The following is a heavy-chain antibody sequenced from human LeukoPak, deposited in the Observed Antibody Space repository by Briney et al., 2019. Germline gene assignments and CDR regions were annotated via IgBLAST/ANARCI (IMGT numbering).Heavy chain of an antibody. J-gene: IGHJ4*02. CDR2: IYHSGST. V-gene: IGHV4-38-2*01. D-gene: IGHD6-13*01. CDR1: GYSISSGYY. CDR3: ARYSSIWYVYFDS. Sequence: PSETLSLTCAVSGYSISSGYYWGWIRPPPGKGLEWIRSIYHSGSTYYNPSLKSRVTISVDTSKNQFSLKLSSVTAADTAVYYCARYSSIWYVYFDSWGQGTLVTVSS.